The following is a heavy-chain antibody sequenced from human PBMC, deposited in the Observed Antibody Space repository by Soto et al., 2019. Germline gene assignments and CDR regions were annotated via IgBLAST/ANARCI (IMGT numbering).Heavy chain of an antibody. CDR2: IYVTGAV. V-gene: IGHV4-31*03. CDR1: GAAINSGNYY. Sequence: SETLSLTCSVSGAAINSGNYYWSWIRQVPGKGLEWIGHIYVTGAVDYNPSLRARITISQDTSERQFSLNLRLVTAADTAVYYCARLRIATNNYKWFDPWGQGTLVTVSS. CDR3: ARLRIATNNYKWFDP. D-gene: IGHD2-21*01. J-gene: IGHJ5*02.